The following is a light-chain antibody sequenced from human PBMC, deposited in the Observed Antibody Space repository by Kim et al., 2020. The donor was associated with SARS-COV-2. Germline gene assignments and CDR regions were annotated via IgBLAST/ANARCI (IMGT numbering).Light chain of an antibody. Sequence: SASVGDRVTITCRASQSINGYLNWYHQKPGKVPKLLIYAASSLQSGVPSRFSGSGSGTDFTLTISNLQPEDFATYYCQQSYSTPHTFGQGTNLEIK. CDR1: QSINGY. CDR3: QQSYSTPHT. CDR2: AAS. J-gene: IGKJ2*01. V-gene: IGKV1-39*01.